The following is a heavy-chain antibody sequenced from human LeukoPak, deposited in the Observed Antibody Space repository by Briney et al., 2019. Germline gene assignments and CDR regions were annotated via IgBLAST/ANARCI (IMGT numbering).Heavy chain of an antibody. V-gene: IGHV3-48*03. CDR1: GFTFSSYE. CDR2: ISSSGSTI. J-gene: IGHJ4*02. D-gene: IGHD3-22*01. Sequence: GGSLRLSCAASGFTFSSYEMNWVRQAPGKGLEWVSYISSSGSTIYYADSVKGRFTISRDNAKNSLYLQMNSLRAEDTTVYYCARVRTYYYDSRLGYWGQGTLVTVSS. CDR3: ARVRTYYYDSRLGY.